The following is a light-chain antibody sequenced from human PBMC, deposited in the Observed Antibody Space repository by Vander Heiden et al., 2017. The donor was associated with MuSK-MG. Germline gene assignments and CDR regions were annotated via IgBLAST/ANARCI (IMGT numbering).Light chain of an antibody. CDR1: QTVTSNY. V-gene: IGKV3-20*01. J-gene: IGKJ2*01. CDR3: QQDGSPPYT. Sequence: EIVLTPSPGTLSLSPGERVTLSCRASQTVTSNYLAWYQQKPGQAPRLLIFGASNRAAGITDRFSGSGSGTDFTVTISRLEPEDFAVYYCQQDGSPPYTFGQGTKLEIK. CDR2: GAS.